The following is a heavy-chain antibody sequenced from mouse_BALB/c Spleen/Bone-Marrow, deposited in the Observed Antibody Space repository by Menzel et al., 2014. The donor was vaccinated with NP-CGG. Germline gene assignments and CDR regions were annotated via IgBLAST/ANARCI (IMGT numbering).Heavy chain of an antibody. CDR2: ISSGSSTI. CDR3: ARGGNYAWFAY. V-gene: IGHV5-17*02. CDR1: GFTFSSFG. Sequence: DVKLVESGGGLVQPGGSRKLSCAASGFTFSSFGMHCVRQAPEKGLEWVAYISSGSSTIYYADTVKGRFTISRDNPKNTLFLQMTSLRSEDTAMYYCARGGNYAWFAYWGQGTLVTVSA. D-gene: IGHD2-1*01. J-gene: IGHJ3*01.